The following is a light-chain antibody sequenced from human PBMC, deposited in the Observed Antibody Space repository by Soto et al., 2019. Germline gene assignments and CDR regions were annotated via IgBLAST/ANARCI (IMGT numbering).Light chain of an antibody. CDR3: SSYAGSNNFVV. J-gene: IGLJ2*01. CDR1: SSDVGAYNS. CDR2: EVI. V-gene: IGLV2-8*01. Sequence: QSVLTQPPSASGSPGQSVTISCTGTSSDVGAYNSVSWYQQHPGKAPKLMIYEVIKRPSGVPDRFSGSKSDNTASLTVSGLQAEDEAVYYCSSYAGSNNFVVFGGGTKVTVL.